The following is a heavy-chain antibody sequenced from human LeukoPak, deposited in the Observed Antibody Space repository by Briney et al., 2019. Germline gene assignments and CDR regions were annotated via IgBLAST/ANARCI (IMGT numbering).Heavy chain of an antibody. J-gene: IGHJ4*02. D-gene: IGHD6-6*01. Sequence: GGCLRLSFAAFLLTFSGYALTWVGQARGKGLEWVSTVTGSGDASYYADSVKGRFTISRDNSQNMLYLQMNSLRAEDTARYYCAKDLAIAARPVFDYWGRGTLVTVSS. CDR2: VTGSGDAS. CDR3: AKDLAIAARPVFDY. CDR1: LLTFSGYA. V-gene: IGHV3-23*01.